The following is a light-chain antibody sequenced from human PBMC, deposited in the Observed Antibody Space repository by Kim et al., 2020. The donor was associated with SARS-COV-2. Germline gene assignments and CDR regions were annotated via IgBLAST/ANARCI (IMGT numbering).Light chain of an antibody. CDR2: DVT. CDR3: CSYAGSYTWM. V-gene: IGLV2-11*01. J-gene: IGLJ3*02. CDR1: SSDVGGYKF. Sequence: QSALTQPRSVSGSPGQSVTISCTGSSSDVGGYKFVSWYQQHPGKAPKLLIYDVTERASGVPDRFSGAKSANTASLTISGLQAEDEADYYCCSYAGSYTWMFGGGTKVTVL.